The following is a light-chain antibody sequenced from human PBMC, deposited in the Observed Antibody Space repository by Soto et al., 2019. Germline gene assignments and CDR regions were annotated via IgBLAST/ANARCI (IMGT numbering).Light chain of an antibody. V-gene: IGKV3-15*01. CDR1: QSIRIH. CDR2: GAS. CDR3: QQYGDCLLYT. J-gene: IGKJ2*01. Sequence: EIVMTQSPATLSVSPGERATLSCRASQSIRIHLAWYLQKPGQAPRLLIYGASTRATGVPARFSGSGFGTEFTLTISSLQSEDFAVFSWQQYGDCLLYTFGRRTKLEIK.